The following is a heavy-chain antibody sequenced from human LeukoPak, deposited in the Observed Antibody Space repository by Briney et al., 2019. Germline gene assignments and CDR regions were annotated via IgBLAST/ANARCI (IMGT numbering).Heavy chain of an antibody. CDR1: GGSFSGYY. Sequence: SETLSLTCAVHGGSFSGYYWSWLRQPPGKGLEWIGEINHDGSTNYNPSLKSRVTISVDTSKNQFSLRLSSVTAADTAVYSCARGRGYNAFDIWGQGTMVTVSS. J-gene: IGHJ3*02. D-gene: IGHD5-18*01. V-gene: IGHV4-34*01. CDR2: INHDGST. CDR3: ARGRGYNAFDI.